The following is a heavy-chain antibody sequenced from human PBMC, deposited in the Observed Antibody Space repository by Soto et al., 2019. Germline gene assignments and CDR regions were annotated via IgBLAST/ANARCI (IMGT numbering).Heavy chain of an antibody. CDR3: ARDKITGLFDY. D-gene: IGHD2-8*02. CDR2: ISYSGRT. J-gene: IGHJ4*02. Sequence: TLSLTCTVSGDYIGSGAYYWSWIRQHPGKGLEWIGYISYSGRTYYNPSLKSRLTISLDTSENQFSLKLTSVTAADTAVYYCARDKITGLFDYWGQGTLVTVSS. CDR1: GDYIGSGAYY. V-gene: IGHV4-31*03.